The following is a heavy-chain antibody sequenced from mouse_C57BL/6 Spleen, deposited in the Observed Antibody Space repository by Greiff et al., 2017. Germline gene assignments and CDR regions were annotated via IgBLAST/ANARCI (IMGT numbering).Heavy chain of an antibody. CDR1: GYTFTSHW. Sequence: QVQLQQPGPELVRPGASVKISCKAPGYTFTSHWMQWVKQRPGQGLEWIGEIFPAGGNTYYNEKFKGKSTLTVDKSSSTAYMQLSSRTSEDAAVYFCASGTSVVAPYYDAMDYWGQGTSVTVSS. J-gene: IGHJ4*01. CDR2: IFPAGGNT. D-gene: IGHD1-1*01. CDR3: ASGTSVVAPYYDAMDY. V-gene: IGHV1-56*01.